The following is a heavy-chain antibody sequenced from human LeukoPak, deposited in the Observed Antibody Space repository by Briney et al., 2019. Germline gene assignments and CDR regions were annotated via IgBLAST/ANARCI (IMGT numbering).Heavy chain of an antibody. CDR3: TKVRSGSSSWALRVFDY. V-gene: IGHV3-23*01. D-gene: IGHD6-13*01. Sequence: GGSLRLSCAVSGFTFSSEAMRWVRQLPGGGLEWVSTISPAGGTTYYAHSMKGRFTISRDNSKSTLYLQMNSLRVEDAAVYYCTKVRSGSSSWALRVFDYWGQGALVTVSS. CDR1: GFTFSSEA. J-gene: IGHJ4*02. CDR2: ISPAGGTT.